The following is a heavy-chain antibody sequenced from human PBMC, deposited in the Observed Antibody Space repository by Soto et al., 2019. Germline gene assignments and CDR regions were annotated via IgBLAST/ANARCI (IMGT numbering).Heavy chain of an antibody. CDR2: INTDGSNT. V-gene: IGHV3-74*01. J-gene: IGHJ4*02. Sequence: HPGGSLRLSCAASEFTFSPYIMHWVRQAPGKGLVWVSRINTDGSNTDYADSVKGRFTISRDNAKNTLYLQMNSLGAEDTAVYYCAKGGCSSTSCLDYWGQGTLVTVSS. CDR1: EFTFSPYI. D-gene: IGHD2-2*01. CDR3: AKGGCSSTSCLDY.